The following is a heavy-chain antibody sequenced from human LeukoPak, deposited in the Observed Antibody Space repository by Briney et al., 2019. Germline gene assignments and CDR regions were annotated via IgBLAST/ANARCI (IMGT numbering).Heavy chain of an antibody. D-gene: IGHD3-3*01. Sequence: PGGSLRLSCAASGFTSSSYSMNWVRQAPGKGLEWVSYISSSGSTIYYADSVKGRFTISRDNAKNSLYLQMNSLRAEDTAVYYCARTGYDFWSGPPDYWGQGTLVTVSS. V-gene: IGHV3-48*04. CDR2: ISSSGSTI. J-gene: IGHJ4*02. CDR3: ARTGYDFWSGPPDY. CDR1: GFTSSSYS.